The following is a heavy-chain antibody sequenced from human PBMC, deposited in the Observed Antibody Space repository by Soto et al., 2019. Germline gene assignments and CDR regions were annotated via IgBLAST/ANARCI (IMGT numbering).Heavy chain of an antibody. D-gene: IGHD3-22*01. J-gene: IGHJ4*02. Sequence: QLQLQESGSGLVKPSQTLSLTCGVSGGSISSGTYSWNWIRQPPGKGLAWIGHIYHSGSTNYNPSLKSRVTISVDRSKNEFSLKLSSVPAADTAVYYCARGSDRNGYYEGFDYWGQGTLATVSS. CDR2: IYHSGST. V-gene: IGHV4-30-2*01. CDR1: GGSISSGTYS. CDR3: ARGSDRNGYYEGFDY.